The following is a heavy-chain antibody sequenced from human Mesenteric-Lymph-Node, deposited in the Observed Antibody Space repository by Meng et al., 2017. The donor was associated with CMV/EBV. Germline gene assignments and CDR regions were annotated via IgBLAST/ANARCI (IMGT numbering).Heavy chain of an antibody. CDR3: ARVYTSSSRFDY. J-gene: IGHJ4*02. Sequence: SCAASGFTFSSYWMHWVRQAPGKGLVWVSRINSDGSITTYADSVKGRFTISRDNAKNTLYLQMDSLRAEDTAVYYRARVYTSSSRFDYWGQGTLVTVSS. V-gene: IGHV3-74*01. CDR2: INSDGSIT. CDR1: GFTFSSYW. D-gene: IGHD6-6*01.